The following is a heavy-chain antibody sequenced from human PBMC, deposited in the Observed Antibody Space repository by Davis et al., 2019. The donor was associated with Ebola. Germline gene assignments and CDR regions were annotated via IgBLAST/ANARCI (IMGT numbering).Heavy chain of an antibody. V-gene: IGHV4-39*01. Sequence: MPSETLSLTCTVSGGSIISSSSYWGWIRQPPRKGLEWTGSIYYSGITYYNPSLKSRVTISVDTSKNQFSLKLRSVTAADTAVYYCARQGWSGYSLRHWLDPWGRGTLVTVSS. J-gene: IGHJ5*02. CDR3: ARQGWSGYSLRHWLDP. CDR2: IYYSGIT. D-gene: IGHD3-3*01. CDR1: GGSIISSSSY.